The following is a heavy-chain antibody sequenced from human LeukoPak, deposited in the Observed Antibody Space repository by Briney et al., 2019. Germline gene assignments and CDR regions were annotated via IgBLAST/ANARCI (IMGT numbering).Heavy chain of an antibody. Sequence: QPGGSLRLSCAASGFTFNNYAMSWIRQAPGKGLEWVSTISASGGGKHYADSVKGRFTISRDSSKNTMYVQMNSLRVEDTAVYYCAKDLRGYCGGDCYSAEYWGQGTLVAVSS. J-gene: IGHJ4*02. CDR1: GFTFNNYA. D-gene: IGHD2-21*02. CDR2: ISASGGGK. CDR3: AKDLRGYCGGDCYSAEY. V-gene: IGHV3-23*01.